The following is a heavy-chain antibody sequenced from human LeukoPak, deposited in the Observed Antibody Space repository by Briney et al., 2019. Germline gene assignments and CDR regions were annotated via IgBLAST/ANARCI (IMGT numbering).Heavy chain of an antibody. Sequence: SSETLSLTCGVSGGSIRSTNWWSWIRPPPGKGVEWIGLNYYSGPTYHNPSLQIRFTMSVATSNNHFSLKRSSVTAAYTAVYYCARAPPPYMLTEWGQGTLVTV. CDR2: NYYSGPT. J-gene: IGHJ4*02. V-gene: IGHV4-4*02. CDR3: ARAPPPYMLTE. CDR1: GGSIRSTNW. D-gene: IGHD1-14*01.